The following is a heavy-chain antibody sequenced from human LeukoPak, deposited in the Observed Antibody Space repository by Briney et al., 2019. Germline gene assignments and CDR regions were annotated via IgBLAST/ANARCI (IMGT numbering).Heavy chain of an antibody. CDR3: AKDRYGDNADYFDY. V-gene: IGHV3-23*01. J-gene: IGHJ4*02. D-gene: IGHD4-17*01. CDR2: ISNSGGST. CDR1: GFTSSTYA. Sequence: GGSLRLSCAASGFTSSTYAMTWVRQAPGKGLEWVSGISNSGGSTYYADSVKGRFTISRDNSKNTLYLQMNSLRAEDTAVYYCAKDRYGDNADYFDYWGQGTLVTVSS.